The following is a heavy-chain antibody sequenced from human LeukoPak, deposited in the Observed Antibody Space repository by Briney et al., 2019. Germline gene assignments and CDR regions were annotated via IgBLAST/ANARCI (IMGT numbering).Heavy chain of an antibody. CDR2: ISDSGNTI. V-gene: IGHV3-48*03. CDR1: GFTFSSYE. CDR3: ARDKENTFSNNWFDP. Sequence: GGSLTLSCAASGFTFSSYEMNWVRQAPGKGLEWVSYISDSGNTIYYADSVKGRFSISRDNAKNSLYLQMNSLRVEDTALYYCARDKENTFSNNWFDPWGQGTLVTVSS. D-gene: IGHD3-3*02. J-gene: IGHJ5*02.